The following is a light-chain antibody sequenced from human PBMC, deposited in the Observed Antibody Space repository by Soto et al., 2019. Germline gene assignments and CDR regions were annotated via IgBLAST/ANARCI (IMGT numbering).Light chain of an antibody. V-gene: IGKV3-15*01. CDR1: QSISSN. J-gene: IGKJ2*01. Sequence: EILMTQSPATLSVSPGERATLSCRASQSISSNLAWYQQKPGQAPRLLIYSASTRATGIPARFSGSGSGTEFTLTISSLQSKDFAVFYCQQHNNWPYTFGQGTKLEIK. CDR2: SAS. CDR3: QQHNNWPYT.